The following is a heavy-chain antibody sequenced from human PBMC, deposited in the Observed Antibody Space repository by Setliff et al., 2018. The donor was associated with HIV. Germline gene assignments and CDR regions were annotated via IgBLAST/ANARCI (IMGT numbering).Heavy chain of an antibody. CDR3: ARQYNRQYGMDV. CDR2: FYTSGST. D-gene: IGHD1-20*01. V-gene: IGHV4-61*02. J-gene: IGHJ6*02. CDR1: GGSVSSGNYY. Sequence: SETLSLTCTVSGGSVSSGNYYWSWIRQPPGKGLEWIGRFYTSGSTNYNPSLKSRVTMSVDTSKNQFSLKLSSVTAADTAVYYCARQYNRQYGMDVWGQGTTVTVS.